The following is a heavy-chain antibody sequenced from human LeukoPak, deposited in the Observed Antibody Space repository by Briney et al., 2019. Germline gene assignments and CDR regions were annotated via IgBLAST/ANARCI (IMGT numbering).Heavy chain of an antibody. Sequence: GGSLRLSCAASGFTFSSYGMHWVRQAPGKGLEWVAVIWYDGSNKYYADSVKCRFTISRDNSKNTLYLQMNSLRAEDTAVYYCAREDGSSGYYRGAYFDYWGQGTLVTVSS. CDR2: IWYDGSNK. J-gene: IGHJ4*02. V-gene: IGHV3-33*01. CDR3: AREDGSSGYYRGAYFDY. D-gene: IGHD3-22*01. CDR1: GFTFSSYG.